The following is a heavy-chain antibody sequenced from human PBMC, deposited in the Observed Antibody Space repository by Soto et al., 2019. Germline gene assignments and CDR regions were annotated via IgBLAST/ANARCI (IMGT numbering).Heavy chain of an antibody. V-gene: IGHV3-48*03. J-gene: IGHJ6*02. D-gene: IGHD5-12*01. Sequence: PGGSLRLSCAASGFTFISYEMNWVRQAPGKGLEWVSYISSSGSTIYYADSVKGRFTISRDNAKNSLYLQMNSLRAEDTAVYYCARGLLVKRWLQLRSYYGMDVWGQGTTVTVSS. CDR1: GFTFISYE. CDR3: ARGLLVKRWLQLRSYYGMDV. CDR2: ISSSGSTI.